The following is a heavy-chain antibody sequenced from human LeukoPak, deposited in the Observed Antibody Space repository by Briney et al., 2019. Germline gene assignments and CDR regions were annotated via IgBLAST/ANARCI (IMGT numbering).Heavy chain of an antibody. CDR1: GYTFTSYV. CDR2: ISAYNGNT. V-gene: IGHV1-18*01. D-gene: IGHD1-14*01. J-gene: IGHJ6*02. Sequence: VASVKVSCKASGYTFTSYVISWVRQAPGQGLEWMGWISAYNGNTNYAQKLQGRVTMTTDTSTSTAYMELRSLRSEDTAVYYCARVDENPSLDVWGQGTTVTVSS. CDR3: ARVDENPSLDV.